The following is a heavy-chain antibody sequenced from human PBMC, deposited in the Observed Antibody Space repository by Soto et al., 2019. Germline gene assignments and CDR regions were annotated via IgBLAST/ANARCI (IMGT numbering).Heavy chain of an antibody. D-gene: IGHD2-8*01. CDR2: IHSNGDT. V-gene: IGHV3-53*02. Sequence: EVQLVETGGGLIQPGGSLRLSCAASGFSVGSNYMTWVRQSPGKGLEWVSLIHSNGDTDYADSVKGRFSISRDNFKNTLYLQINNLRAEDTAVYHCARKSNSSPVPEADGVWGRGTLVTVSS. J-gene: IGHJ4*01. CDR1: GFSVGSNY. CDR3: ARKSNSSPVPEADGV.